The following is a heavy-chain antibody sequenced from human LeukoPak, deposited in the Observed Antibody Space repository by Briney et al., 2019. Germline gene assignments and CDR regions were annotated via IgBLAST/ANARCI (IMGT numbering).Heavy chain of an antibody. V-gene: IGHV3-74*01. CDR2: INRDGTGT. CDR1: GFIFSDYW. D-gene: IGHD6-19*01. CDR3: ARGLSYAVAYGDY. Sequence: GGSLRLSCAPSGFIFSDYWFHWVRQTPGQGLVWVAAINRDGTGTSHADSVRGRFTVSRDNAKNTLYLQLNSLRADDTAVYYCARGLSYAVAYGDYLGQGTLVTVSS. J-gene: IGHJ4*02.